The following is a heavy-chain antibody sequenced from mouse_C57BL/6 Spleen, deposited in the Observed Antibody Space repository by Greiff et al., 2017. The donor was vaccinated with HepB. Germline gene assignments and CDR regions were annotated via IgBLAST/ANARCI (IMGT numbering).Heavy chain of an antibody. Sequence: DVMLVESGGGLVKPGGSLKLSCAASGFTFSDYGMHWVRQAPEKGLEWVAYISSGSSTIYYADTVKGRFTISRDNAKNTLFHQMTSLRSEETASYYCARLLPLYAMDYWGQGTSVTVSS. J-gene: IGHJ4*01. D-gene: IGHD1-1*01. V-gene: IGHV5-17*01. CDR1: GFTFSDYG. CDR3: ARLLPLYAMDY. CDR2: ISSGSSTI.